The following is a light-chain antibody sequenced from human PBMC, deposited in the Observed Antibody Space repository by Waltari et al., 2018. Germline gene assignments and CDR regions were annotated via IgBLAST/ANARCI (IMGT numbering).Light chain of an antibody. CDR1: SSDVGKYNH. V-gene: IGLV2-8*01. CDR3: SSFADSYNYV. CDR2: EVR. J-gene: IGLJ1*01. Sequence: QSALTQPPSASGSPGQSVTISCTGTSSDVGKYNHVSWYQQYPGKAPKPMIYEVRKRPSGVHDRFSGSKAGNTASLTLSGLQADDGADYYCSSFADSYNYVFGAGTKVTVL.